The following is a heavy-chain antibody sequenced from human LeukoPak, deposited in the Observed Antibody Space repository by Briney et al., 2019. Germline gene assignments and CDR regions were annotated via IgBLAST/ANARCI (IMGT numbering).Heavy chain of an antibody. CDR1: GFTFSSYW. CDR3: AREVRGWELNYYYYYYMDV. V-gene: IGHV3-7*01. J-gene: IGHJ6*03. CDR2: IKQDGSEK. D-gene: IGHD1-26*01. Sequence: PGGSLRLSCAASGFTFSSYWMSWVRQAPGKGLEWVANIKQDGSEKYYVDSVKGRFTISRDNAKNSLYLQMNSLRVEDTAVYYCAREVRGWELNYYYYYYMDVWGKGTTVTVSS.